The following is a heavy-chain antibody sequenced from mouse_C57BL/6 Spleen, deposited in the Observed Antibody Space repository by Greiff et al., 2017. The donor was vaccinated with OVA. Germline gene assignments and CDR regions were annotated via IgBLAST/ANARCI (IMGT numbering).Heavy chain of an antibody. Sequence: DVQLVESGGGLVQPGGSLKLSCAASGFTFSDYGMAWVRQAPRKGPEWVAFISNLAYSIYYADTVTGRFTISRENAKNTLYLEMSSLRSEDTAMYYCARKTGYWYFDVWGTGTTVTVSS. CDR1: GFTFSDYG. D-gene: IGHD4-1*01. J-gene: IGHJ1*03. CDR2: ISNLAYSI. CDR3: ARKTGYWYFDV. V-gene: IGHV5-15*01.